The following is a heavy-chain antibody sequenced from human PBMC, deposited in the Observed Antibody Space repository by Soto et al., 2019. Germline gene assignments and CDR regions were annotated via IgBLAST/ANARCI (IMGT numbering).Heavy chain of an antibody. V-gene: IGHV3-43*01. D-gene: IGHD3-10*01. Sequence: VGSVRLSCAASGFTFDDYTMHWVRQAPGKGLEWVSLISWDGGSTYYADSVKGRFTISRDNSKNSLYLQMNSLRTEDTALYYCAKDIFYLGELPDYYYGMDVWGQGTTVTVSS. CDR1: GFTFDDYT. CDR3: AKDIFYLGELPDYYYGMDV. CDR2: ISWDGGST. J-gene: IGHJ6*02.